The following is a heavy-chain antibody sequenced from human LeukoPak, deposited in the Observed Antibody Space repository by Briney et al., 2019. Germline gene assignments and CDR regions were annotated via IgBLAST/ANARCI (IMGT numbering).Heavy chain of an antibody. D-gene: IGHD2-2*01. CDR1: DGSISSYY. J-gene: IGHJ6*03. CDR2: IYTSGST. V-gene: IGHV4-4*07. CDR3: ARDLYCSSTSCYRYYYYYMDV. Sequence: SETLSLTCTVSDGSISSYYWSWIRQPAGKGLEWIGRIYTSGSTNYNPSLKSRVTMSVDTSKNQFSLKLSSVTAADTAVYYCARDLYCSSTSCYRYYYYYMDVWGKGTTVAVSS.